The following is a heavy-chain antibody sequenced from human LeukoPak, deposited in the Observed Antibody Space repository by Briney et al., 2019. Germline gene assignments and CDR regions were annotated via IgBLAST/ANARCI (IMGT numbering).Heavy chain of an antibody. J-gene: IGHJ4*02. V-gene: IGHV1-46*01. D-gene: IGHD3-9*01. CDR1: GYTFTSYY. CDR3: ARTRGGVLRYFDWSKPFDY. Sequence: ASVKVSCKASGYTFTSYYMHWVRQAPGQGLEWMGIINPSGGSTSYAQKFQGRVTMTRDMSTSTVYMELSSLRSEDTAVYYCARTRGGVLRYFDWSKPFDYWGQGTLVTVSS. CDR2: INPSGGST.